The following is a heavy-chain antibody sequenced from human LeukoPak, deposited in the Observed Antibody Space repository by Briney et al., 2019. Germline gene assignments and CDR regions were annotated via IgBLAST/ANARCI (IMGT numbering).Heavy chain of an antibody. Sequence: PGRSLKISCAASRFTFNNYAMHLVRQAPGKGPGWVAAISYDGSNKYYADSVKGRFTISRDNSKNTLYLQINSLRAEDTAVYYCAREGVVTGATYAFDYWGQGTLVTVSS. CDR2: ISYDGSNK. D-gene: IGHD1/OR15-1a*01. J-gene: IGHJ4*02. V-gene: IGHV3-30*01. CDR1: RFTFNNYA. CDR3: AREGVVTGATYAFDY.